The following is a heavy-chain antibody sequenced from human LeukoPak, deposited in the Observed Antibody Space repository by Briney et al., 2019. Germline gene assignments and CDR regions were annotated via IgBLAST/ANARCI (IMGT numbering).Heavy chain of an antibody. CDR3: ARLGSIGQPLP. V-gene: IGHV5-51*01. CDR2: IYPGDSDT. Sequence: GDSLKISREGCGYSFTSYSNGWVRPMPVKGLEWMGIIYPGDSDTRYSPSFQGQVTISADKSISTAYLQWSSLKASDTAMYYCARLGSIGQPLPWGQGTLVTVSS. D-gene: IGHD6-6*01. CDR1: GYSFTSYS. J-gene: IGHJ5*02.